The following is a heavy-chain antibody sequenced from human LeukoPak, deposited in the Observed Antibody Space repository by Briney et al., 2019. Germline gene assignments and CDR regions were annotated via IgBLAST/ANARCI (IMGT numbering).Heavy chain of an antibody. CDR3: ATHYYGSGSSLYFDY. CDR2: IYYTGRT. J-gene: IGHJ4*02. Sequence: PSETLSLTCTVSGGSVSSGSYYWSWIRQPPGKGLEWIGYIYYTGRTNYNPSLKGRVTISVDTSKNQFSLKLSSVTAADTAVYYCATHYYGSGSSLYFDYWGQGTLVTVSS. V-gene: IGHV4-61*01. D-gene: IGHD3-10*01. CDR1: GGSVSSGSYY.